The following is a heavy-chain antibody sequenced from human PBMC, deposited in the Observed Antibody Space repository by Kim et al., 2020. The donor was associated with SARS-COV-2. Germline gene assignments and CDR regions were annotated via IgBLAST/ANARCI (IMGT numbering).Heavy chain of an antibody. CDR3: AREGGGLGTRTHYYYYGMDV. D-gene: IGHD1-7*01. Sequence: ASVKVSCKASGYTFTSYAMHWVRQAPGQRLEWMGWINAGNGNTKYSQKFQGRVTITRDTSASTAYMELSSLRSEDTAVYYCAREGGGLGTRTHYYYYGMDVWGQGTTVTVSS. J-gene: IGHJ6*02. CDR1: GYTFTSYA. CDR2: INAGNGNT. V-gene: IGHV1-3*01.